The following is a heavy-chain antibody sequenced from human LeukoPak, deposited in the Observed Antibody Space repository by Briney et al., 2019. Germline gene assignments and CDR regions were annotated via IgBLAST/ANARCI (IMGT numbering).Heavy chain of an antibody. D-gene: IGHD2-2*01. J-gene: IGHJ4*02. V-gene: IGHV1-18*04. CDR2: ISAYNGNT. CDR1: GYTFTSYY. Sequence: ASVKVSCKASGYTFTSYYMHWVRQAPGQGLEWMGWISAYNGNTNYAQKLQGRVTMTTDTSTSTAYMELRSLRSDDTAVYYCARDMGSVVVPAANDYWGQGTLVTVSS. CDR3: ARDMGSVVVPAANDY.